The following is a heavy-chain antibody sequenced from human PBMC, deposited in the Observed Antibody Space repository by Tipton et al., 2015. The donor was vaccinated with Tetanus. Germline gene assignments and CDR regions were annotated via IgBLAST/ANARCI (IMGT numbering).Heavy chain of an antibody. J-gene: IGHJ4*02. CDR2: IYYTGST. D-gene: IGHD6-6*01. Sequence: TLSLTCTVSGGSISNVVFYWGWIRQSPGKGLEWIGSIYYTGSTYYNPSLKSRVTISVDTSKNQFSLELRSVTAADTAVYYCARQWQPVYFDSWGQGTRVTVSS. CDR3: ARQWQPVYFDS. V-gene: IGHV4-39*01. CDR1: GGSISNVVFY.